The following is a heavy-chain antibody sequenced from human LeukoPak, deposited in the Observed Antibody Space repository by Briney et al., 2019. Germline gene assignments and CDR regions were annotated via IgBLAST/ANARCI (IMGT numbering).Heavy chain of an antibody. D-gene: IGHD3-10*01. J-gene: IGHJ6*03. CDR3: ARGSSMVRGVTYYYYMDV. V-gene: IGHV5-51*01. CDR1: GSSFTSYW. Sequence: GGPLQISCKASGSSFTSYWIGGVRQLPGKGLEGMGIIFPGDSDTRYSPSFQGQATISADKSISTAYLQWSSLKASDTAMYYCARGSSMVRGVTYYYYMDVWGKGTTVTISS. CDR2: IFPGDSDT.